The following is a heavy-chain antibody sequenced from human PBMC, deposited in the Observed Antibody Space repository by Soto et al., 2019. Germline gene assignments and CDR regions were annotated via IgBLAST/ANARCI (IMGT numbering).Heavy chain of an antibody. CDR3: ARRYCSSTSCYNWFDP. Sequence: PSETLSLTCTVSGGTISSSSYSWGWIRQPPGKGLEWIGTVYYSGSTDCNPSLKSRVTISVDTSKNQFSLKLESVTAADTAVYYCARRYCSSTSCYNWFDPWGQGTLVTVS. CDR2: VYYSGST. D-gene: IGHD2-2*01. CDR1: GGTISSSSYS. V-gene: IGHV4-39*01. J-gene: IGHJ5*02.